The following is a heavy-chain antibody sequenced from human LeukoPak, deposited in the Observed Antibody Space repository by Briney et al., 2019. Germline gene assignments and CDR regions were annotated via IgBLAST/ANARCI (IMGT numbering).Heavy chain of an antibody. CDR2: INPNSGGT. J-gene: IGHJ4*02. D-gene: IGHD1-26*01. Sequence: ASVKVSCKASGYTFTGYYIHWVRQAPGQGLEWTGWINPNSGGTNYAQKFQGRVTMTRDTSISTAYVEVSRLRSDDTAVYYCARALRSGSYYEVDYWGQGTLVTVSS. CDR1: GYTFTGYY. CDR3: ARALRSGSYYEVDY. V-gene: IGHV1-2*02.